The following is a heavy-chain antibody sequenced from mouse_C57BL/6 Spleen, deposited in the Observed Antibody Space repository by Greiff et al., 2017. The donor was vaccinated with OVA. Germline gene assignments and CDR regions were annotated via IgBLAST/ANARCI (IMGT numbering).Heavy chain of an antibody. V-gene: IGHV5-9*01. CDR2: ISGGGGNT. CDR3: ARQRGNYHDY. Sequence: EVQLQQSGGGLVKPGGSLKLSCAASGFTFSSYTMSWVRQTPEKRLEWVATISGGGGNTYYPDSVKGRFTISRDNAKNTLYLQMSSLRSEDTALYYCARQRGNYHDYWGQGTTLTVSS. CDR1: GFTFSSYT. J-gene: IGHJ2*01.